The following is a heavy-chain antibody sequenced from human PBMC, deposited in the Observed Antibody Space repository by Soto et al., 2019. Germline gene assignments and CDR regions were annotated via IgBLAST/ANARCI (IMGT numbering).Heavy chain of an antibody. CDR1: GYTFTSYG. CDR3: ARIFGDYYGSGSQTFDYYSYYMDV. CDR2: ISAYNGNT. Sequence: ASVKVSCKASGYTFTSYGISWVRQAPGQGLEWMGWISAYNGNTNYAQKLQGRVTMTTDTSTSTAYMELWSLRSDDTAVYYCARIFGDYYGSGSQTFDYYSYYMDVWGKGTTVTVSS. J-gene: IGHJ6*03. D-gene: IGHD3-10*01. V-gene: IGHV1-18*01.